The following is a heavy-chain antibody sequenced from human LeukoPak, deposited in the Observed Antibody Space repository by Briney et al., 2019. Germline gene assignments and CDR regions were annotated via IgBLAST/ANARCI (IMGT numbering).Heavy chain of an antibody. V-gene: IGHV3-74*01. D-gene: IGHD2-21*02. CDR3: ARDDLAYCGGDCLIDY. J-gene: IGHJ4*02. CDR2: INSDVGST. CDR1: GFTFSSYW. Sequence: PGGSLRLSCAASGFTFSSYWMHWARQAPGKGLVWVSRINSDVGSTSYPDSVKGRFTISRDNAKNTLCLQMNSLRAEDTAVYYCARDDLAYCGGDCLIDYWGQGTLVTVSS.